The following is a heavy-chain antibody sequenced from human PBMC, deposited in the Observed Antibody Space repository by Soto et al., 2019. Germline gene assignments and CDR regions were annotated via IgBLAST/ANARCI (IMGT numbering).Heavy chain of an antibody. J-gene: IGHJ4*02. Sequence: ASVKVSCKASGYTFTSNGMHWVRQAPGQRLEWMGWINAGNGNTKYSQKFQGRVTITRDTSASTAYMELSSLRSEDTAVYYCARGLGGARTYFDYWGQGTLVTVSS. CDR2: INAGNGNT. CDR3: ARGLGGARTYFDY. V-gene: IGHV1-3*01. D-gene: IGHD3-10*01. CDR1: GYTFTSNG.